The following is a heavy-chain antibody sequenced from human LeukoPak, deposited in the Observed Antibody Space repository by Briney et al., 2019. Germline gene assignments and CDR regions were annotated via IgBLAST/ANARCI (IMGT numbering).Heavy chain of an antibody. V-gene: IGHV3-21*01. Sequence: AGGSLRLSCAASGFTFSSYSMNWVRQAPGMGLEWVSSISSSSSYIYYADSVKGRFTISRDNAKNSLYLQMNSLRAEDTAVYYCAELGITMIGGVWGKGTTVTISS. CDR3: AELGITMIGGV. CDR2: ISSSSSYI. J-gene: IGHJ6*04. D-gene: IGHD3-10*02. CDR1: GFTFSSYS.